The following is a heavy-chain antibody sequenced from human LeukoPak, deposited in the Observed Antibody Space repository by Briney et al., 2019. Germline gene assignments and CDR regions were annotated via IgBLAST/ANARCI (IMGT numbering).Heavy chain of an antibody. Sequence: PGGSLRLSCAASGFTFSNYAMSWVRQAPGKGLEWVSAISGRGANTYYADSVKGRFTISRDNSKNTLYMQMNSLRAEDTAVYYCAKLGVVVAAPADYWGQGTLVTVSS. J-gene: IGHJ4*02. CDR1: GFTFSNYA. V-gene: IGHV3-23*01. CDR3: AKLGVVVAAPADY. CDR2: ISGRGANT. D-gene: IGHD2-15*01.